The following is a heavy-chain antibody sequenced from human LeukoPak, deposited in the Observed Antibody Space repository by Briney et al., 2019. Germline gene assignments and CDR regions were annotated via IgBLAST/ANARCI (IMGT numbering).Heavy chain of an antibody. CDR1: GFIFSNYE. J-gene: IGHJ6*03. CDR3: ARDPYSGGYGSYYYYYMDV. Sequence: GGSLRLSCAASGFIFSNYEMNWVRQAPGKGLEWVSYISSSGSTIYYADSVKGRFTISRDNAKNSVYLEMNSLRAEDTAVYYCARDPYSGGYGSYYYYYMDVWGKGTTVTVSS. D-gene: IGHD1-26*01. V-gene: IGHV3-48*03. CDR2: ISSSGSTI.